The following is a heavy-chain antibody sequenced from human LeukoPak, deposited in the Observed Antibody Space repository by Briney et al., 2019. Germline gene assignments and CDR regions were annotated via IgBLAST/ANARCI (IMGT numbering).Heavy chain of an antibody. D-gene: IGHD4-23*01. CDR1: GFTFSGYD. V-gene: IGHV3-30*02. CDR2: IRNDGSNE. CDR3: AKNYVSNLSIDS. J-gene: IGHJ4*02. Sequence: PGGSLRLSCTASGFTFSGYDMHWVRQAPGKGLEWVAFIRNDGSNEYYADSVKGRFTISRDNSKNTLFLQMNSLRAEDTAVYYCAKNYVSNLSIDSWGQGNLVTVSS.